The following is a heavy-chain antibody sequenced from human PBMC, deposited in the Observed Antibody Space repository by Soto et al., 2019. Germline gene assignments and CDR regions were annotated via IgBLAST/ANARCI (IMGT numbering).Heavy chain of an antibody. J-gene: IGHJ3*02. V-gene: IGHV2-5*01. CDR3: GHRLDDGRHSI. Sequence: AGPRLVNPTQTLTLTCTFSGFSLTSSGVGVEWVRQPPGKALEWLALIYSNDDKRYSPSVKSRLTITNDTSKNRVVLTMTNMDPVDTATYYCGHRLDDGRHSIWGQGTMVTVSS. D-gene: IGHD4-17*01. CDR1: GFSLTSSGVG. CDR2: IYSNDDK.